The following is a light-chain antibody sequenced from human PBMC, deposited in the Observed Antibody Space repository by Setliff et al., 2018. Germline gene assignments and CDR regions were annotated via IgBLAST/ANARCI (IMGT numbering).Light chain of an antibody. J-gene: IGLJ2*01. CDR1: SSDIGGYNY. Sequence: QSALAQPASVSGSPGQSITISCTGTSSDIGGYNYVSWCQQHPGKAPKLMIYDVSQRPSGVSNRFSGSKSGNTASPTISGLQAEDEADYYCISYTNSSTYVVFGGGTK. CDR2: DVS. V-gene: IGLV2-14*03. CDR3: ISYTNSSTYVV.